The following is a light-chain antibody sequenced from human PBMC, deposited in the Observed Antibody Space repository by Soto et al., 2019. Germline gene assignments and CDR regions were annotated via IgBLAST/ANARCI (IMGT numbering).Light chain of an antibody. CDR2: EVS. Sequence: QAVLTQPPSASGSPGQSVTISCTGTSRDVGGYNYVSWYQHHPGKAPKLMIYEVSKRPSGVPDRFSGSKSGNTASLTVSGLQAEDEADYYCSSYAGSTLLFGGGTKLTVL. J-gene: IGLJ2*01. CDR3: SSYAGSTLL. V-gene: IGLV2-8*01. CDR1: SRDVGGYNY.